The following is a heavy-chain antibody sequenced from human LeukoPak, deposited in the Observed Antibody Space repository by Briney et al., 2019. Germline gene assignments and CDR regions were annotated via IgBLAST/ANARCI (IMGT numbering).Heavy chain of an antibody. J-gene: IGHJ4*02. D-gene: IGHD5-12*01. Sequence: GGSLRLSCAASGFTFSSYAMTWVRQAPGKGLEWVSAISATGGTTYYADSVKGRFTISRDNSKSTLYLQMNSLRAEDTAVYYCANPQSRGYDYLDYWGQGTLVTVSS. CDR2: ISATGGTT. V-gene: IGHV3-23*01. CDR3: ANPQSRGYDYLDY. CDR1: GFTFSSYA.